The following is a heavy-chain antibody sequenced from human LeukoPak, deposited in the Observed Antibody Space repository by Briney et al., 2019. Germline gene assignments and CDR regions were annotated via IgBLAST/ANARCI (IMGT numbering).Heavy chain of an antibody. CDR3: ASSVDRAMVPLGY. CDR2: IYSNGNT. V-gene: IGHV3-53*01. J-gene: IGHJ4*02. Sequence: PGGSLRLSCEASGFTVSSTYMSWVRQAPGKGLEWVSAIYSNGNTYYTDSVKGRFTISRDNSRNTLDLQMDSLRAEDTAVYYCASSVDRAMVPLGYWGQGTLVTVSS. CDR1: GFTVSSTY. D-gene: IGHD5-18*01.